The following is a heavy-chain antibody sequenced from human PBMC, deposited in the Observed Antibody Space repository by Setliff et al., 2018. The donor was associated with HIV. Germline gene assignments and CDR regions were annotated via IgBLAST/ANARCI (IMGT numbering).Heavy chain of an antibody. V-gene: IGHV3-48*01. J-gene: IGHJ4*02. CDR3: VSRAWLES. Sequence: PGGSLRLSCAASGFTFSSYGMPWIRQAPGKGLEWVSYISGRSSDPNYADSVKGRFTISRDNSKNMLYLQMNDLTTEDTAVYYCVSRAWLESWGQGTLVTVSS. CDR1: GFTFSSYG. CDR2: ISGRSSDP.